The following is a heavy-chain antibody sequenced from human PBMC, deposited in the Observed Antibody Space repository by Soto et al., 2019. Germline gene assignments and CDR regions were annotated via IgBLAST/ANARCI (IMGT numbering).Heavy chain of an antibody. V-gene: IGHV3-23*01. D-gene: IGHD5-12*01. CDR3: AKDLASAAPNNAFDI. CDR1: GFTFSSSA. J-gene: IGHJ3*02. Sequence: GGSLRPSCAASGFTFSSSAMTWVRQAPGKGLGWVSAISGSGCNTYYADSVKGQFTISRDNSKSTPYLQMTSLRAEDTAVYYCAKDLASAAPNNAFDIWGQGTMVTVSS. CDR2: ISGSGCNT.